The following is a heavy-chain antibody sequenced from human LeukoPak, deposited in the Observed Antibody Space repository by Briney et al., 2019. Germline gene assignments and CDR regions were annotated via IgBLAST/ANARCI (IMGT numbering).Heavy chain of an antibody. CDR1: GYTFTSYG. CDR3: ARVDIVVVPAAHSFDY. D-gene: IGHD2-2*03. V-gene: IGHV1-18*01. Sequence: ASVKVSCKASGYTFTSYGISWVRQAPGQGLEWMGWISAYNGNTNYAQKLQGRVTMTTDTSTSTACMALRSLRSDDTAVYYCARVDIVVVPAAHSFDYWGQGTLVTVSS. J-gene: IGHJ4*02. CDR2: ISAYNGNT.